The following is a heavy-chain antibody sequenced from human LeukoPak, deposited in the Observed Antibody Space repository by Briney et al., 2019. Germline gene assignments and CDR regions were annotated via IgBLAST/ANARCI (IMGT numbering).Heavy chain of an antibody. J-gene: IGHJ6*03. D-gene: IGHD6-6*01. CDR2: IYYSGST. CDR3: ASVTARSGLYYYYMDV. V-gene: IGHV4-59*08. CDR1: GGSISSYY. Sequence: SETLSLTCTVSGGSISSYYWSWIRQPPGKGLEWIGYIYYSGSTNYNPSLKSRVTISVDTSKNQFSLKLSSVTAADTAVYYCASVTARSGLYYYYMDVWGKGTTVTVSS.